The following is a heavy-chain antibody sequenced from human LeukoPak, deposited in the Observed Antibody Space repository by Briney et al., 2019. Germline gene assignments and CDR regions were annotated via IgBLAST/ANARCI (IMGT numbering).Heavy chain of an antibody. CDR2: IYYSGTT. V-gene: IGHV4-38-2*01. Sequence: PSETLSLTCGVSGYPIGSGYFWGWIRQPPGKGLEWIATIYYSGTTYYNPSLKSRITISMDTSKNQFSLKLTSVTAADTALYYCARHGNYNWNDGGTFDYWGQGTLVTVSS. CDR1: GYPIGSGYF. D-gene: IGHD1-1*01. J-gene: IGHJ4*02. CDR3: ARHGNYNWNDGGTFDY.